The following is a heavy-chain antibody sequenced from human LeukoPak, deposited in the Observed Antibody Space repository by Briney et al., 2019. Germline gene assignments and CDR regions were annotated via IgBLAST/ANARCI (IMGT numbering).Heavy chain of an antibody. J-gene: IGHJ5*02. Sequence: GGSLRLSCAASGFTFSSYNMNWVRQAPGKGLEWVSSISTSDSYTYYADSVKGRFTISRDNAKKSLYLQMNSLRAEDTAVYYCARVPLGGTLWFGELPEYPDWFDPWGQGTLVTVSS. D-gene: IGHD3-10*01. CDR1: GFTFSSYN. V-gene: IGHV3-21*04. CDR2: ISTSDSYT. CDR3: ARVPLGGTLWFGELPEYPDWFDP.